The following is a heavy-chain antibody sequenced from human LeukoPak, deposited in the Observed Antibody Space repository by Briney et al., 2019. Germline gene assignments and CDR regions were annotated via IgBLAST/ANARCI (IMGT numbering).Heavy chain of an antibody. D-gene: IGHD3-9*01. CDR2: ISSSSSYI. CDR3: ARDASRYFDSPRHFDY. J-gene: IGHJ4*02. V-gene: IGHV3-21*01. Sequence: KSGGSLRLSCAASGFTFSSYAMNWVRQAPGKGLEWVSSISSSSSYIYYADSVKGRFTISRDNAKNSLYLQMNSLRAEDTAVYYCARDASRYFDSPRHFDYWGQGTLVTVSS. CDR1: GFTFSSYA.